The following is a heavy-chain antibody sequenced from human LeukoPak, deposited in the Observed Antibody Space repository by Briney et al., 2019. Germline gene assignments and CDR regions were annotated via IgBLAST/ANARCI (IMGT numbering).Heavy chain of an antibody. D-gene: IGHD6-19*01. Sequence: SETLSLTCTVSGGSISSYYWSWIRQPPGKGLEWIGYIYYSGSTNYNPSLKSRVTISVDTSKNQFSLKLSSVTAADTAVYYCASAKMIAVAGTSDYYYYGMDVWGQGTTVTVSS. CDR3: ASAKMIAVAGTSDYYYYGMDV. CDR1: GGSISSYY. J-gene: IGHJ6*02. CDR2: IYYSGST. V-gene: IGHV4-59*01.